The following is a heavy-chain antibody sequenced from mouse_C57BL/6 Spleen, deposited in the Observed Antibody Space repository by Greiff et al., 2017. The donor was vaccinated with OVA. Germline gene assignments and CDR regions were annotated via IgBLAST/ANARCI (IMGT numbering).Heavy chain of an antibody. D-gene: IGHD3-2*02. V-gene: IGHV1-69*01. Sequence: QVQLQQPGAELVMPGASVKLSCKASGYTFTSYWMHWVKQRPGQGLEWIGEIDPSDSYTTYNQKFKGKSTLTVDKSSSTAYMQLSSLTSDDSAVYYCARRGAAQATLFDYWGQGTTLTVSS. CDR2: IDPSDSYT. J-gene: IGHJ2*01. CDR1: GYTFTSYW. CDR3: ARRGAAQATLFDY.